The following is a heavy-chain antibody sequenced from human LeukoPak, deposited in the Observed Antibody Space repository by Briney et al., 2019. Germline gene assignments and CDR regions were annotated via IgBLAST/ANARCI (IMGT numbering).Heavy chain of an antibody. Sequence: SETLSLTCAVYGGSFSGYYWSWIRQPPGKGLEWIGEINHSGSTNYNPSLKSRVTISVDTSKNQFSLKLSPVTAADTAVYYCATGYCSSTSCYAGDYFDYWGQGTLVTVSS. V-gene: IGHV4-34*01. D-gene: IGHD2-2*03. CDR3: ATGYCSSTSCYAGDYFDY. J-gene: IGHJ4*02. CDR2: INHSGST. CDR1: GGSFSGYY.